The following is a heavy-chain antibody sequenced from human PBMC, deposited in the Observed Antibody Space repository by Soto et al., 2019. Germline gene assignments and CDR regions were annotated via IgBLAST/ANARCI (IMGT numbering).Heavy chain of an antibody. V-gene: IGHV4-34*01. J-gene: IGHJ4*02. CDR2: INHSGST. CDR3: ARVRRERIAARPGIDY. D-gene: IGHD6-6*01. Sequence: PSETLSLTCAVYGGSFSGYYWSWIRQPPGKGLEWIGEINHSGSTNYNPSLKSRVTISVDTSKNQFSLKLSSVTAADTAVYYCARVRRERIAARPGIDYWGQGTLVTVSS. CDR1: GGSFSGYY.